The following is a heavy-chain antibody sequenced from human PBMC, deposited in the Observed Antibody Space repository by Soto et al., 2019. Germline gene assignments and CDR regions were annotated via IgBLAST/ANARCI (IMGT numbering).Heavy chain of an antibody. Sequence: ASVKVSCKASGYTFTSYYMHWVRQAPGQGLEWVGIINPSGGSTSYAQKFQGRVTMTRDTSTSTVYMELSSLRSEDTAVYYCARGGPFTVVTPEWYFDLWGRGTLVTVSS. V-gene: IGHV1-46*01. D-gene: IGHD2-21*02. CDR1: GYTFTSYY. CDR3: ARGGPFTVVTPEWYFDL. J-gene: IGHJ2*01. CDR2: INPSGGST.